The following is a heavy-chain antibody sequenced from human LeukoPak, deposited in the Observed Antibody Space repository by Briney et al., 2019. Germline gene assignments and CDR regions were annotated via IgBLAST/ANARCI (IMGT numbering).Heavy chain of an antibody. D-gene: IGHD3-22*01. CDR3: ARDGSSGRAY. J-gene: IGHJ4*02. Sequence: SETLSLTCTVSGGSISSSSYYWGWIRQPPGKGLEWIGSIYYSGSTYHNPSLKSRVTISVDTSKNQFSLKLSSVTAADTAVYYCARDGSSGRAYWGQGTLVTVSS. CDR2: IYYSGST. V-gene: IGHV4-39*07. CDR1: GGSISSSSYY.